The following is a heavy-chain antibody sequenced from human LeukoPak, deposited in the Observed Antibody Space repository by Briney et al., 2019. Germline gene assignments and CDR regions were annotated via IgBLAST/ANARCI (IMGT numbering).Heavy chain of an antibody. CDR2: ISYDGSNK. CDR3: AKDGYGLDY. CDR1: GFTFSSYG. V-gene: IGHV3-30*18. D-gene: IGHD5-18*01. Sequence: GGSLRLSCAASGFTFSSYGMHWVRQAPGKGLEWVAVISYDGSNKYYADSVKGRFTISRDNSKNTLYLQMNSLRAEDTAVYYCAKDGYGLDYWGQGTLVTVSS. J-gene: IGHJ4*02.